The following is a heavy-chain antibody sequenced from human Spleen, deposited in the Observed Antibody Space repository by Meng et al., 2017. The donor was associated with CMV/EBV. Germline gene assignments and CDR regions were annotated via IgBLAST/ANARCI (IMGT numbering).Heavy chain of an antibody. CDR2: IYTSGST. CDR1: GGSISSGSYY. CDR3: ARARIAARTLWFDP. Sequence: QAQVQDSAPGLVQTLETLSFTCPVSGGSISSGSYYWSWIRQPAGKGLEWIGRIYTSGSTNYNPSLKSRVTISVDTSKNQFSLKLSSVTAADTAVYYCARARIAARTLWFDPWGQGTLVTVSS. J-gene: IGHJ5*02. V-gene: IGHV4-61*02. D-gene: IGHD6-6*01.